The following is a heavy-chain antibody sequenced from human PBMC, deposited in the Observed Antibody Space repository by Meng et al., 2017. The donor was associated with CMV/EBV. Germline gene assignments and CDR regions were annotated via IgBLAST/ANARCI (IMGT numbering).Heavy chain of an antibody. Sequence: SGSTFTGYSIHWARQAPGQGLEWMGWINPASGDTILAQKFQGRVTMTRDTSLTTAYMELNRLRSDDTAVYYCATSSVEVMIYAGLDYWGQGTLVTVSS. CDR1: GSTFTGYS. D-gene: IGHD2/OR15-2a*01. CDR3: ATSSVEVMIYAGLDY. V-gene: IGHV1-2*02. J-gene: IGHJ4*02. CDR2: INPASGDT.